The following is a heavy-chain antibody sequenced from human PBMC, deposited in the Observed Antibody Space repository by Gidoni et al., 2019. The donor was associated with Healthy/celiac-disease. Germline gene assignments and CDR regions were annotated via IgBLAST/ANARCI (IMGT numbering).Heavy chain of an antibody. V-gene: IGHV4-39*07. Sequence: QLQLQESGPGLVKPSETLSLTCTVSVGSISSSSYYWGWIRQPPGKGLEWIGSIYYRGSTYYNPSLKSRVTISVDTSKNQFSLKLSSVTAADTAVYYCASRGYSSSWYDYWGQGTLVTVSS. CDR3: ASRGYSSSWYDY. J-gene: IGHJ4*02. CDR2: IYYRGST. CDR1: VGSISSSSYY. D-gene: IGHD6-13*01.